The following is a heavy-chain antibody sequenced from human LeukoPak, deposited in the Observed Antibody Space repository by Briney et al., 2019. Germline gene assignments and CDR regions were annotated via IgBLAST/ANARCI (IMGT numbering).Heavy chain of an antibody. Sequence: GGSLRLSCAASGFTFRSYGMSWVRQAPGKGLEWVSAISGSGGSTYYADSVKGRFTISRDNSKNTLHVQMNSLRSDDTAVYYCARALSGSLDYWGQGTLVTVSS. J-gene: IGHJ4*02. D-gene: IGHD3-9*01. V-gene: IGHV3-23*01. CDR3: ARALSGSLDY. CDR2: ISGSGGST. CDR1: GFTFRSYG.